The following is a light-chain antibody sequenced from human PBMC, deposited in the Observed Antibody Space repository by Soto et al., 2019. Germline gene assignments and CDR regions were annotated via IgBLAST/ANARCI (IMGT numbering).Light chain of an antibody. V-gene: IGKV3-11*01. Sequence: EIVLTQSPATLSLSPGERATLSCRASQSVSSYLAWYQQKPGQAPRLLIYDASNRATGISARFSGSGSGTDFTLTISSLEPEDSAVYYCQQRSNWPPEYSFGQGTRLE. CDR1: QSVSSY. CDR3: QQRSNWPPEYS. CDR2: DAS. J-gene: IGKJ2*01.